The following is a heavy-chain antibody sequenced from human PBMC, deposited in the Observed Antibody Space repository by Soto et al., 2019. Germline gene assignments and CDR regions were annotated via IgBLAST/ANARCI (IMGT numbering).Heavy chain of an antibody. CDR2: ISSYNGNT. Sequence: QVQLVQSGAEVKKPGASVKVSCKASGYTFTSYGISWVRQAPGQGLEWMGWISSYNGNTNYAQKGQGRVTMPTDTSASTTFLELRSLRSDDTAVYYCARGPRYCSSSSCFSRVTWFDPWGQGTLVTVSS. D-gene: IGHD2-2*01. CDR1: GYTFTSYG. J-gene: IGHJ5*02. V-gene: IGHV1-18*01. CDR3: ARGPRYCSSSSCFSRVTWFDP.